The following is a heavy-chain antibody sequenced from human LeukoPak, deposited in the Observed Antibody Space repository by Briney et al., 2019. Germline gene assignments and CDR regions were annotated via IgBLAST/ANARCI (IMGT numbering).Heavy chain of an antibody. CDR3: ARVNRDSSSSFDY. CDR2: INTNTGNP. D-gene: IGHD6-6*01. CDR1: GYSFTNYG. Sequence: GASVKVSCKTSGYSFTNYGITWVRQAPGQGLEWMGWINTNTGNPTYAQGFTGRFVFSLDTSVSTAYLQISSLKAEDTAVYYCARVNRDSSSSFDYWGQGTLVTVSS. V-gene: IGHV7-4-1*02. J-gene: IGHJ4*02.